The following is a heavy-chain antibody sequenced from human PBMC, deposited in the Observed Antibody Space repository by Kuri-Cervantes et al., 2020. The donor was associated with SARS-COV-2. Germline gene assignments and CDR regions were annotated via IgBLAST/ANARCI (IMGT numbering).Heavy chain of an antibody. Sequence: GESLKISCVASGFTVSTNYMSWVRQAPGKGLEWVSIISSGGGTYCADSVKGRFTISRDNSKNTLHLQMNSLRADDTAGYFCASRRDPGYYYGMDVWGQGTTVTVSS. CDR2: ISSGGGT. J-gene: IGHJ6*02. D-gene: IGHD3-22*01. V-gene: IGHV3-53*01. CDR3: ASRRDPGYYYGMDV. CDR1: GFTVSTNY.